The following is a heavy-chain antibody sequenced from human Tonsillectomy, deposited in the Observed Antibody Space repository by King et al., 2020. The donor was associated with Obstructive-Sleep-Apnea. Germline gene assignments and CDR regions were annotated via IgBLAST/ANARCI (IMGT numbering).Heavy chain of an antibody. CDR1: GITLSDYY. CDR3: ARRVAFDV. V-gene: IGHV3-11*01. J-gene: IGHJ3*01. CDR2: ISSSNTGSTI. Sequence: VQLVESGGGLVKPGGSLRLSCAGSGITLSDYYMSCIRQAPGKGLEWVAYISSSNTGSTIYYSDSLKGRFAISRDNAKNSVYLQMNSLTAEDTAVYYCARRVAFDVWGQGTTVIVSS.